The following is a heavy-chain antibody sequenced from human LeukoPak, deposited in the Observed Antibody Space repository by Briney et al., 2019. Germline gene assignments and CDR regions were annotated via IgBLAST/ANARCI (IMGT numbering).Heavy chain of an antibody. J-gene: IGHJ4*02. CDR2: ISGSGGST. V-gene: IGHV3-23*01. D-gene: IGHD5-24*01. CDR1: GFTFSSYA. Sequence: GGSLRLSCAASGFTFSSYAMSWVRQAPGKGLEWVSAISGSGGSTYYADSVKGRFTISRDNSKNTLYLQMNSLRAEDTAVYYCANRRDGYNSIDYWGQGTLVTVSS. CDR3: ANRRDGYNSIDY.